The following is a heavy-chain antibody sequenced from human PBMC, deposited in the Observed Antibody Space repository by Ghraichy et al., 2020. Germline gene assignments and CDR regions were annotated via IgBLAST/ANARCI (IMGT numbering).Heavy chain of an antibody. CDR2: IRQDGNEI. Sequence: GGSLRLSCAASGFTFSDYWMTWVRQAPGKGLEWVANIRQDGNEIYYVDSVKGRFTISRDNAKNSLYLQMHSLRADDTAVYYCTRPRQPTYYYAMDVWGQGTTVTGS. V-gene: IGHV3-7*01. J-gene: IGHJ6*02. CDR3: TRPRQPTYYYAMDV. CDR1: GFTFSDYW. D-gene: IGHD1-1*01.